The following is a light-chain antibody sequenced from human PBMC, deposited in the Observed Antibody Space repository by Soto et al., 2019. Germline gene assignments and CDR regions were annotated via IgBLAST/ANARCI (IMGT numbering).Light chain of an antibody. V-gene: IGKV2-30*01. Sequence: DVVMPPSPPSLPFTLGQPASISCRSIQSLVYSDGNTYLNWFQQRPGHSPRRLISKVSTRASGVPDRFSGSGSGNDFTLKISRVEAEDVGVYYCMQGTHPFTFGPGTKVDIK. CDR3: MQGTHPFT. CDR2: KVS. CDR1: QSLVYSDGNTY. J-gene: IGKJ3*01.